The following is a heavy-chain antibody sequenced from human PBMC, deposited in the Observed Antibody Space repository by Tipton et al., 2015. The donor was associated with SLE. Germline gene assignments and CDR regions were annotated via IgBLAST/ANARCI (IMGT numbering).Heavy chain of an antibody. Sequence: LRLSCAVYGGSFSGYYWSWIRQPPGKGLEWIGEINHSGSTNYNPSLKSRVTISVDTSKNQFSLKLSSVTAADTAVYYCARDSPIRLGELPMGYWGQGTLVTVSS. J-gene: IGHJ4*02. D-gene: IGHD3-16*01. CDR1: GGSFSGYY. CDR3: ARDSPIRLGELPMGY. CDR2: INHSGST. V-gene: IGHV4-34*01.